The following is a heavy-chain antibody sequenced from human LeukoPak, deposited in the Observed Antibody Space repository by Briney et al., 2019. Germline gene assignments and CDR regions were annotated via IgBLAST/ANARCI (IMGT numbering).Heavy chain of an antibody. CDR2: IKQDGSEK. V-gene: IGHV3-7*01. Sequence: PGGSLRLSCAASGFTFSRYWMSWVRQAPGKGLEWVANIKQDGSEKYYVDSVKGRFTISRDNAKNSLYLQMNSLRAEDTAAYYCARSAGGSSWYEGYYFDYWGQGTLVTVSS. J-gene: IGHJ4*02. D-gene: IGHD6-13*01. CDR3: ARSAGGSSWYEGYYFDY. CDR1: GFTFSRYW.